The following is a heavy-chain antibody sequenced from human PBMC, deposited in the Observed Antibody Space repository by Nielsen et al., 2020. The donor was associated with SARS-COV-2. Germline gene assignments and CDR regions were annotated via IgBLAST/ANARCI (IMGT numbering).Heavy chain of an antibody. CDR2: ISSSGYYI. CDR1: GFTFSSST. CDR3: ARELGDCSGGSCFL. J-gene: IGHJ4*02. Sequence: GVLKISCSASGFTFSSSTMNWVRQAPGKGLEWVSSISSSGYYIYYADSVKGRFTISRDNAKNSLSLQMNSLRAEDTAVYYCARELGDCSGGSCFLWGQGILVTVSS. V-gene: IGHV3-21*01. D-gene: IGHD2-15*01.